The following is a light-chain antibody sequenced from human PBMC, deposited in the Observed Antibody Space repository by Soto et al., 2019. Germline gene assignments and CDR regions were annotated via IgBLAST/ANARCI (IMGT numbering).Light chain of an antibody. CDR2: AAS. CDR3: QQSFSKFLYT. CDR1: QSISSY. Sequence: DIQMTQSPSSLSASVGDRVTITCRASQSISSYLNWYQQKPGKAPKLLIYAASSVQSGVPSRFRGSGSGTDFTLTISSLQPEDFATYYCQQSFSKFLYTFGQGTKLEIK. V-gene: IGKV1-39*01. J-gene: IGKJ2*01.